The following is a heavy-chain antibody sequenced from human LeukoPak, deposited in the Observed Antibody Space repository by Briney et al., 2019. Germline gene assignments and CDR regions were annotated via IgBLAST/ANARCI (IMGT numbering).Heavy chain of an antibody. Sequence: ASVKVSCKASGYTFTSYGISWVRQAPEQGLEWMGWISAYNGNTNYAQKLQGRVTMTTDTSTSTAYMELRSLRSDDTAVYYCARDALRAGPEGFYDYVWGSYADPWGQGTLVTVSS. J-gene: IGHJ5*02. CDR3: ARDALRAGPEGFYDYVWGSYADP. V-gene: IGHV1-18*01. CDR1: GYTFTSYG. D-gene: IGHD3-16*01. CDR2: ISAYNGNT.